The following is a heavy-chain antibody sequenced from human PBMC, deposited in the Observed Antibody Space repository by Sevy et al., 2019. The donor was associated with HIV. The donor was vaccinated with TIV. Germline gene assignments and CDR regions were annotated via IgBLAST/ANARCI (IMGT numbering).Heavy chain of an antibody. Sequence: GGSLRLSCAASGLIFSDYYMGWVRQAPGKGLEWVADISSGNTYTNDVDSVKGRFTISRDNAKKSLYLQMNTLRAEDTAVYYCARLRVIASTPYYFDYRGQGALVTVSS. CDR1: GLIFSDYY. D-gene: IGHD2-21*01. V-gene: IGHV3-11*06. J-gene: IGHJ4*02. CDR3: ARLRVIASTPYYFDY. CDR2: ISSGNTYT.